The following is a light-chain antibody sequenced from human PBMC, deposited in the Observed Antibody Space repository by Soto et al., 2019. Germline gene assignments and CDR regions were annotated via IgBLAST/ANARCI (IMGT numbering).Light chain of an antibody. V-gene: IGKV3-11*01. CDR1: QDVRSC. J-gene: IGKJ4*01. CDR3: QQGSSWPLT. Sequence: EIVMYHSPPTLSVSPGERVTPSCMASQDVRSCLAWYQQKPGQAPRLLIYEASIRATGVPATFSGSGSGTEFTLSISSLESEHLGVYYCQQGSSWPLTFGGGTKVDVK. CDR2: EAS.